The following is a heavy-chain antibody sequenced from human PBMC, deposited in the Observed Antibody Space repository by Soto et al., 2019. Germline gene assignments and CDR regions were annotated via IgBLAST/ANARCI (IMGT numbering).Heavy chain of an antibody. CDR1: GFTFSDYA. Sequence: VQLVESGGGVVQPGRSLRLSCAASGFTFSDYAMHWVRQAPGKGLEWVAVVSHDGRNTHYADSVKGRFTISRDNSKNTVSLEMTSLRAEDKAVYYCAKGGRQWLVTSDFNYWGQGALVTVSS. D-gene: IGHD6-19*01. V-gene: IGHV3-30*18. CDR3: AKGGRQWLVTSDFNY. CDR2: VSHDGRNT. J-gene: IGHJ4*02.